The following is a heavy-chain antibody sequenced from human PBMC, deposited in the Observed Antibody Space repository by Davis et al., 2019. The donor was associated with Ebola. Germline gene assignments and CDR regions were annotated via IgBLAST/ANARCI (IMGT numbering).Heavy chain of an antibody. J-gene: IGHJ4*02. Sequence: GESLKISCAASGFTFSYYDMQWVRQAAGKGLEWVSGIGTIGGDTHYADSVKGRFTISRDNSENTLYLQMNSLTADDTSVYYCARAGFDEVLDYWGQGTPVTVSS. CDR1: GFTFSYYD. V-gene: IGHV3-13*01. CDR2: IGTIGGDT. D-gene: IGHD3-3*01. CDR3: ARAGFDEVLDY.